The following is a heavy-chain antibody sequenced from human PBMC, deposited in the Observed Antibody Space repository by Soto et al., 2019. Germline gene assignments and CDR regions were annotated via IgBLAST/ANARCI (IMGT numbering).Heavy chain of an antibody. J-gene: IGHJ4*02. CDR3: ARLLYDMAPFDY. CDR2: IYPRDSDL. D-gene: IGHD3-3*01. V-gene: IGHV5-51*01. Sequence: GESLKISCKASGYSFPNYWIGSVRQMPGKGLEWMGIIYPRDSDLRYSPSFQGQVTISADKSISTAYLQWSSLKASDTAMYYCARLLYDMAPFDYWGQGTLVTVSS. CDR1: GYSFPNYW.